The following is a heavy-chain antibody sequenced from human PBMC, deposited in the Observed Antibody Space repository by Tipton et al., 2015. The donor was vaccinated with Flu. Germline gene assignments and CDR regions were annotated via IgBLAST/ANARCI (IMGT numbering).Heavy chain of an antibody. J-gene: IGHJ4*02. D-gene: IGHD1-26*01. CDR1: GGSISNDY. V-gene: IGHV4-59*12. CDR3: ARYGSYFEY. Sequence: LRLSCTVSGGSISNDYWSWIRQPPGKGLEWIGYIYHTGNFNYNPSLKSRVTISVDTSKNQFSLKLTSVTAADTAVYYCARYGSYFEYWGQGTLVTVSS. CDR2: IYHTGNF.